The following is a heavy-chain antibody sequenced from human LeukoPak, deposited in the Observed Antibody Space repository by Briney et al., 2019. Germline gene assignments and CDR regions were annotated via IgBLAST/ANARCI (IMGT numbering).Heavy chain of an antibody. D-gene: IGHD3-3*02. Sequence: GASVKVSCKASGYTFTDYYMHWLRQAPGQGLEWMGWINPNSGVTNYAQNFQDRVTMTRDTSISTAYMELSRLRSDDTAVYYCARPAVASIDWFDPRGQGTLVTVSS. CDR3: ARPAVASIDWFDP. CDR2: INPNSGVT. CDR1: GYTFTDYY. J-gene: IGHJ5*02. V-gene: IGHV1-2*02.